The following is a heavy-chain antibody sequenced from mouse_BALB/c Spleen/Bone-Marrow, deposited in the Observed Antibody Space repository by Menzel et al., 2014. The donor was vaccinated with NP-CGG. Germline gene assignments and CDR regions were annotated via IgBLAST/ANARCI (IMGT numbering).Heavy chain of an antibody. V-gene: IGHV1-54*01. CDR3: ARYDGYFDY. CDR2: INPGSGST. J-gene: IGHJ2*01. CDR1: GYAFTDYL. Sequence: VKLVESGAELVRPGTSVKVSCKASGYAFTDYLMEWLKQRPGQGLEWIGVINPGSGSTNYNEKFKDKATLTADKSSSTAYMQLSSLTSDDSAVYFCARYDGYFDYWAKAPFSQSPQ. D-gene: IGHD2-3*01.